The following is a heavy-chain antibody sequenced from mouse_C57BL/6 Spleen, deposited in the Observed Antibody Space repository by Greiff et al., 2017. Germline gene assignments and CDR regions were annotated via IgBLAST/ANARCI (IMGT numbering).Heavy chain of an antibody. CDR3: ARGIYYYGSSYLYAMDY. D-gene: IGHD1-1*01. V-gene: IGHV5-17*01. J-gene: IGHJ4*01. CDR2: ISSGSSTI. CDR1: GFTFSDYG. Sequence: EVMLVESGGGLVKPGGSLKLSCAASGFTFSDYGMHWVRQAPEKGLAWVAYISSGSSTIYYADTVKGRFTISRDNAKNTLFLQMTSLRSEDTAMYYCARGIYYYGSSYLYAMDYWGQGTSVTVSS.